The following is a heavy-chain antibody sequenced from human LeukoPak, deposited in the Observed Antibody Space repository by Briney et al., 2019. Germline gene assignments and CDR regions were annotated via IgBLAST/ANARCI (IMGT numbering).Heavy chain of an antibody. D-gene: IGHD2-2*01. CDR3: AKDRKYCSSTSCPYYFDY. CDR1: GGSISSGDYY. J-gene: IGHJ4*02. CDR2: ISGSGGST. V-gene: IGHV3-23*01. Sequence: ETLSLTCTVSGGSISSGDYYWSWVRQAPGKGLEWVSAISGSGGSTYYADSVKGRFTISRDNSKNTLYLQMNSLRAEDTAVYYCAKDRKYCSSTSCPYYFDYWGQGTLVTVSS.